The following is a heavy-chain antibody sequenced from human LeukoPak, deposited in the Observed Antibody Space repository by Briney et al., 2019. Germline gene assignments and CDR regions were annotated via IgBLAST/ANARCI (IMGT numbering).Heavy chain of an antibody. CDR1: GFTFSRYE. V-gene: IGHV3-48*03. J-gene: IGHJ6*03. Sequence: GGSLRLSCAASGFTFSRYELNWVRQAPGKGLEWVSYISSSGSTIYYADSVKGRFTISRDNAKNSLYLQMNSLRAEDTAVYYCARESIAAAGYYYYYYMDVWGKGTTVTVSS. D-gene: IGHD6-13*01. CDR2: ISSSGSTI. CDR3: ARESIAAAGYYYYYYMDV.